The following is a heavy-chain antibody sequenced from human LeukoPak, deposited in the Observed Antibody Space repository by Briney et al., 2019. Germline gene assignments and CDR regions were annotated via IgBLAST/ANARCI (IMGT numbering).Heavy chain of an antibody. CDR2: IFSGGST. Sequence: GGSLRLSCTASGFTVSTNYMTWVRQAPGKGLEWVSVIFSGGSTFYADSVKGRFTISRDNSKNTLYLQMNSLRAEDTAMYYCARGTNWSPLDFDYWGQGTLVTVSS. V-gene: IGHV3-53*01. CDR1: GFTVSTNY. J-gene: IGHJ4*02. CDR3: ARGTNWSPLDFDY. D-gene: IGHD1-20*01.